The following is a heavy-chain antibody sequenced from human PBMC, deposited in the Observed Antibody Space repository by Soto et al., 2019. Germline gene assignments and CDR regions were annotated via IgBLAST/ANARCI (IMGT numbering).Heavy chain of an antibody. CDR1: GFTFSSYG. CDR3: ARGTVSYYYYAMDV. V-gene: IGHV3-33*01. Sequence: PGGSLRLSCAASGFTFSSYGMHWVRQAPGKGLEWVALIWIDGSDKYYADSVKGRFAISRDNSKNTLYMQMDSLRVEDTAVYYCARGTVSYYYYAMDVWGQGTTVTVSS. D-gene: IGHD4-17*01. CDR2: IWIDGSDK. J-gene: IGHJ6*02.